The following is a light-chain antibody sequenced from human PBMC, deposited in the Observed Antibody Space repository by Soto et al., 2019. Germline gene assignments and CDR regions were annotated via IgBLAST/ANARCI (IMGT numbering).Light chain of an antibody. V-gene: IGKV1-5*03. CDR2: KAS. Sequence: DIQMTQSPSTLSASVGDTVTVTCRASQSVSGWLAWYQQKPGKAPNLLIYKASTLESGVPSRFSGSGSGTEFTLTISSLQPADFATYYCQQYNSYWTFGPGTKVDIK. J-gene: IGKJ1*01. CDR1: QSVSGW. CDR3: QQYNSYWT.